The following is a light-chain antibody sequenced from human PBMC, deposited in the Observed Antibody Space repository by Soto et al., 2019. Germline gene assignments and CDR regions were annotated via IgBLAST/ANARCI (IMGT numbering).Light chain of an antibody. J-gene: IGLJ3*02. Sequence: QSVLTQPPSVSGAPGQRVTISCTGSSSNIGAGYDVHWYQQLPGTAPKLLIYGNSNRPSGVPDRFSGSKSGTSASLAITGLQAEDEGDYYCQSYGRSLGGSVFGGGTKLPVL. CDR1: SSNIGAGYD. CDR2: GNS. V-gene: IGLV1-40*01. CDR3: QSYGRSLGGSV.